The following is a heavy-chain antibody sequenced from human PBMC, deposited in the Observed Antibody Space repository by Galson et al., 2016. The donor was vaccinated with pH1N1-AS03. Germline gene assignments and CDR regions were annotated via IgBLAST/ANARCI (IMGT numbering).Heavy chain of an antibody. J-gene: IGHJ5*01. V-gene: IGHV3-48*03. CDR2: ISNSGTTV. CDR1: GFTFSNYE. Sequence: SLRLSCAASGFTFSNYEMNWVRQAPGKGLEWVSYISNSGTTVHYADSVKGRFTISRDNAKNSLYLHLSSLRAEDTAVYYCARDPTYATSGYYYPHFDSWGQGTLVTVSS. D-gene: IGHD3-22*01. CDR3: ARDPTYATSGYYYPHFDS.